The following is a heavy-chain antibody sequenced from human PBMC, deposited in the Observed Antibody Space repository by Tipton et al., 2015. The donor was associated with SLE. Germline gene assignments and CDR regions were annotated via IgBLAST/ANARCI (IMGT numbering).Heavy chain of an antibody. Sequence: LRLSCTVSGGSMSSYYWSWFRQPPGKGLELIWYIDYSGSTNYNPSLKSRVTISVDTSKNQISLKLTSVTAADTAVYYCAREFLNPVTTVHYYFDLWGRGTLVTVSS. J-gene: IGHJ2*01. CDR1: GGSMSSYY. CDR2: IDYSGST. D-gene: IGHD4-11*01. V-gene: IGHV4-59*01. CDR3: AREFLNPVTTVHYYFDL.